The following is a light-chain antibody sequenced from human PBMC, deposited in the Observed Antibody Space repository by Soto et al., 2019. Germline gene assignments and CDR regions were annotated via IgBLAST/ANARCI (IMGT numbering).Light chain of an antibody. CDR2: SSS. CDR3: QKYNSFPPT. J-gene: IGKJ4*01. V-gene: IGKV1-27*01. CDR1: QDISND. Sequence: DFQMTQSPSSLSASVGDRVTITCRASQDISNDVAWYQQKPGKPPNLLISSSSTLQSGVPSRFSGPGYGTDFTLTIGNLQPDDVATYYCQKYNSFPPTFGGGTKVEI.